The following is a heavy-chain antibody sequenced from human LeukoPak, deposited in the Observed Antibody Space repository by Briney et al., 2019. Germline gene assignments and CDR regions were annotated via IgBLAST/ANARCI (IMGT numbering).Heavy chain of an antibody. CDR3: ARVGRVAAAQGYFQH. CDR1: GFPFSSYW. Sequence: PGGSLRLSCAPSGFPFSSYWMHWVRQAPGKGLVWVSRINSDGSSTSYADSVKGRFTISRDNAKNTLYLQMNSLRAEDTAVYYCARVGRVAAAQGYFQHWGQGTLVTVSS. J-gene: IGHJ1*01. V-gene: IGHV3-74*01. D-gene: IGHD6-13*01. CDR2: INSDGSST.